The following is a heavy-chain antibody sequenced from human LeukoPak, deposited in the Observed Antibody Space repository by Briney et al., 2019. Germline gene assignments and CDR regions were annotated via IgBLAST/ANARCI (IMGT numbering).Heavy chain of an antibody. CDR2: IYHSGST. CDR1: GYSISSGYY. Sequence: SETLSLTCTVSGYSISSGYYWDWIRQPSGKGLEWIGSIYHSGSTYYNPSLKSRVTTSVDTSKNQFSLKLSSVTAADTAVYYCARQFYCSGGSCYSQYFDYWGQGTLVTVSS. V-gene: IGHV4-38-2*02. D-gene: IGHD2-15*01. CDR3: ARQFYCSGGSCYSQYFDY. J-gene: IGHJ4*02.